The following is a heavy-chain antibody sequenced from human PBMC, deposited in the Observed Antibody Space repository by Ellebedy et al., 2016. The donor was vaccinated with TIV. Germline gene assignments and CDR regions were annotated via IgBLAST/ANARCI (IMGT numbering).Heavy chain of an antibody. D-gene: IGHD5-18*01. CDR3: ARDGAYNYDTYWYFDL. V-gene: IGHV3-48*02. CDR1: GFTFNNSN. CDR2: ISTGSRNI. Sequence: GGSLRLSCEASGFTFNNSNLNWVRQAPGKGLEWVSYISTGSRNIYYADSVKGRFTISRDNAKNSLYLHMNSLRDEDTAVYYCARDGAYNYDTYWYFDLWGRGTLVTVSS. J-gene: IGHJ2*01.